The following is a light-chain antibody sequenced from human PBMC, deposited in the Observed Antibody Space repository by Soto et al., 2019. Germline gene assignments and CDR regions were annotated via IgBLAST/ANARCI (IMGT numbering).Light chain of an antibody. V-gene: IGKV3-11*01. Sequence: EIVLTQSPATLSLSPGERDTLSCRASQSVSSYLAWYQQKPGQAPRLLIYDASNRATGIPARFSGSGSGTVFTLTSSSLEPEDVAVYYCQQRSNWPPVTTFGEATRLEIK. J-gene: IGKJ5*01. CDR2: DAS. CDR1: QSVSSY. CDR3: QQRSNWPPVTT.